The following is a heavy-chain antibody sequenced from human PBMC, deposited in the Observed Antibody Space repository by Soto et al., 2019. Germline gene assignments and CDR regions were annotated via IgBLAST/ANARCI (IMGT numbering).Heavy chain of an antibody. V-gene: IGHV1-18*01. J-gene: IGHJ5*02. CDR1: GYTFTNYG. D-gene: IGHD3-10*01. CDR2: INTYNGNT. CDR3: ARGVGSGTYYSQYNWFDP. Sequence: ASVKVSCKASGYTFTNYGISWVRQAPGQRLEWMGWINTYNGNTNHAQKLQGRVTMTTDTSTSTAYMELRSLRSDDTAVYYCARGVGSGTYYSQYNWFDPWGQGTLVTVSS.